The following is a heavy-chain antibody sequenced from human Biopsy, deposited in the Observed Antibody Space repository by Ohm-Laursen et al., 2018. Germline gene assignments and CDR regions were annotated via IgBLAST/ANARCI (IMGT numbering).Heavy chain of an antibody. J-gene: IGHJ4*02. D-gene: IGHD4-17*01. Sequence: GSLRLSCAASGSTFSSYAMTWVRQAPGKGLEWVSVINTSGGSTHYAVSVKGRFTISRDNSKNTLYLRMNSLRAEDTAVYYCAKLADSYGSEFYFDYWGQGTLVTVSS. CDR2: INTSGGST. CDR3: AKLADSYGSEFYFDY. CDR1: GSTFSSYA. V-gene: IGHV3-23*01.